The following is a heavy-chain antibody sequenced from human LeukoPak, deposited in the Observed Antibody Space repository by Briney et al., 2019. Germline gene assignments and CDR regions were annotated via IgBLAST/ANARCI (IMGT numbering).Heavy chain of an antibody. V-gene: IGHV4-59*01. CDR2: IYYSGST. D-gene: IGHD3-22*01. J-gene: IGHJ3*02. CDR1: GGSISSYY. Sequence: SETLSLTCTVSGGSISSYYWSWIRQPPGKGLEWIAYIYYSGSTNYNPSLKSRVTISVDTSKNQFSLKLSSVTAADTAVYYCARDRGDYYDSSGYYPDAFDIWGQGTMVTVSS. CDR3: ARDRGDYYDSSGYYPDAFDI.